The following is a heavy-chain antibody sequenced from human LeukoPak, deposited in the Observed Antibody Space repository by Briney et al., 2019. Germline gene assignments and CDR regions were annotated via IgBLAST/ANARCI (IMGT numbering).Heavy chain of an antibody. CDR1: GVTCVDYA. CDR3: AKIFSPWNYALGYMDV. V-gene: IGHV3-43*02. J-gene: IGHJ6*04. D-gene: IGHD1-7*01. Sequence: RGSPRLSCAASGVTCVDYAMHWVGRAPGKGREWFSRICGDGGSTYHADSVKGRFTISRDNSNSSLYLQMNSLRTEDTALYYCAKIFSPWNYALGYMDVWGGGTTVSVSS. CDR2: ICGDGGST.